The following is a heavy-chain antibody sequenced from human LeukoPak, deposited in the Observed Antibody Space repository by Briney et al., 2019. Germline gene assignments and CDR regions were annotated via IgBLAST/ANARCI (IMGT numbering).Heavy chain of an antibody. CDR2: IYYSGST. D-gene: IGHD4-23*01. J-gene: IGHJ6*02. CDR3: ARDYVGYGMDV. CDR1: GGSISSGGYY. V-gene: IGHV4-31*03. Sequence: SETLSLTCTVSGGSISSGGYYWSWIRQHPGKGLEWIGYIYYSGSTYYNPSLKSRVTISVDTSKNQFSLKLSSVTAADTAVYYCARDYVGYGMDVWGQGTTVTASS.